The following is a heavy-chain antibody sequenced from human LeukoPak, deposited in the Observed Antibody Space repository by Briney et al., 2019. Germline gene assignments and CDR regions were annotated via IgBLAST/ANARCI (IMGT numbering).Heavy chain of an antibody. D-gene: IGHD5-12*01. CDR3: ASSPLSGPFDY. CDR2: ISSSGTTI. J-gene: IGHJ4*02. Sequence: GGSPRLSCAASGFTFSDYYMSWIRQAPGKGLEWVSYISSSGTTIYYAASVKGRFTISRDNAKNSLYLQMNSLRADDTAVYYCASSPLSGPFDYWGQGTLVTVSS. V-gene: IGHV3-11*01. CDR1: GFTFSDYY.